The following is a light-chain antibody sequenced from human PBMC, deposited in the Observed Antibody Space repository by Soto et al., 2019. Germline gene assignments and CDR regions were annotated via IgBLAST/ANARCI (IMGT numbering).Light chain of an antibody. CDR3: QYYGNSRIT. CDR2: GAS. J-gene: IGKJ5*01. V-gene: IGKV3-15*01. Sequence: EIVMTQSPATLSVSPGERATLSCRASQSAATNLAWYQQRPGQAPRLLIYGASTRATGIPARFSGSGSGTDFTLTINRLEPEDFVVYYCQYYGNSRITFGQGTRLEIK. CDR1: QSAATN.